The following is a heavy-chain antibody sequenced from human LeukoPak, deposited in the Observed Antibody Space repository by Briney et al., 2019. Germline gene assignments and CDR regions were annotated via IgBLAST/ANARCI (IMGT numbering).Heavy chain of an antibody. CDR2: TSYTGST. CDR3: ATYDMMTGYSDS. Sequence: SQTLSLTCTVSGGSINSASWTWIRQPPGKGLEWMGFTSYTGSTSYNPSLGSRVTMAVDTSSNQFSLDLSSVTAADTAVYYCATYDMMTGYSDSWGQGTLVTVSS. CDR1: GGSINSAS. J-gene: IGHJ1*01. D-gene: IGHD3-9*01. V-gene: IGHV4-59*01.